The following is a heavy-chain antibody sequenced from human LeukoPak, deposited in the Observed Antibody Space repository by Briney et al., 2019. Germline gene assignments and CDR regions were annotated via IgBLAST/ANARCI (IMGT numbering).Heavy chain of an antibody. J-gene: IGHJ3*02. Sequence: ASVKVSCKASGDTFTSYYMHWVRQAPGQGLEWMGIITPSGGSTSYAQKFQGRVTMTRDMSTSTVYMELNSLRSEDTAVYYCARDKVTDSTGYYGPPGPGSSFDIWGQGTMVTVSS. CDR1: GDTFTSYY. V-gene: IGHV1-46*01. D-gene: IGHD3-22*01. CDR3: ARDKVTDSTGYYGPPGPGSSFDI. CDR2: ITPSGGST.